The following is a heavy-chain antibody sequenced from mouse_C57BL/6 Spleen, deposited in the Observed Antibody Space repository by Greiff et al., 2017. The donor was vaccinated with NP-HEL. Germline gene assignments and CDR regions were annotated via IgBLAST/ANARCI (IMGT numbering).Heavy chain of an antibody. Sequence: QVQLQQPGAELVKPGASVKLSCKASGYTFTSYWMHWVKQRPGQGLEWIGMIHPNSGSTNYNEKFKSKATLTVDKSSSTAYMQLSSLTSEDSAVYYCAREDSNYVEVAYWGQGTLVTVSA. J-gene: IGHJ3*01. CDR3: AREDSNYVEVAY. CDR1: GYTFTSYW. D-gene: IGHD2-5*01. CDR2: IHPNSGST. V-gene: IGHV1-64*01.